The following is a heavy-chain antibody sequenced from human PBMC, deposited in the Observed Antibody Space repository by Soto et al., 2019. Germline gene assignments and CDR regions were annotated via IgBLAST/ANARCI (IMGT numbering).Heavy chain of an antibody. CDR3: ARGQFHHVSNYYYALDV. CDR2: FIPMFNRP. CDR1: GGTLSSYA. Sequence: QVQLVQSGAEVKKPGSSVKVSCKASGGTLSSYAISWVRQAPGQGLEWMGGFIPMFNRPHSARKFQGRVTITADESPSTAYRDLSSLRSEDTAVYYCARGQFHHVSNYYYALDVWGQGTTVTVSS. V-gene: IGHV1-69*01. J-gene: IGHJ6*02.